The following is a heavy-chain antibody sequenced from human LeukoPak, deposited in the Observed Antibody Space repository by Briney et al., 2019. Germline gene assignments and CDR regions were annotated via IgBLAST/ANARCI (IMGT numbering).Heavy chain of an antibody. V-gene: IGHV1-46*01. J-gene: IGHJ2*01. Sequence: ASVKVSCKASGYTFTSYYMHWVRQAPGQGLEWMGIINPSGGSTSYAQKFQGRVTMTRDTSTSTVYMELSSLRSEDTAVYYCARATHPYDFWSGTYWYFDLWGRGTLVTVSS. CDR1: GYTFTSYY. CDR2: INPSGGST. D-gene: IGHD3-3*01. CDR3: ARATHPYDFWSGTYWYFDL.